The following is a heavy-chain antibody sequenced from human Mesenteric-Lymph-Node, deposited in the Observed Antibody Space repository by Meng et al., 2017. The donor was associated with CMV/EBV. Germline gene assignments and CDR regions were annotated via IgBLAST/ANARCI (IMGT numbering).Heavy chain of an antibody. CDR3: ASSSQLWLMDAFDI. Sequence: GESLKISCAASEFTFSNYAMSWVRQAPGKGLEWVSAISPSGGTTYYADSVKGRFTISRDNSKNTLYLQMNSLRAEDTAVYYCASSSQLWLMDAFDIWGQGTMVTVSS. CDR2: ISPSGGTT. V-gene: IGHV3-23*01. CDR1: EFTFSNYA. J-gene: IGHJ3*02. D-gene: IGHD5-18*01.